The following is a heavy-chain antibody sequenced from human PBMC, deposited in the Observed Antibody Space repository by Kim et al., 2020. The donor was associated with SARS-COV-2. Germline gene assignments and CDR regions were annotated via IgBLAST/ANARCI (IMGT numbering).Heavy chain of an antibody. Sequence: LSLTCAVSGGSISSGGYSWSWIRQPPGKGLEWIGYIYHSGSTYYNPSLKSRVTISVDRSKNQFSLKLSSVTAADTAVYYCARGPYQLLSDDSWFDPWGQGTLVTVSS. V-gene: IGHV4-30-2*01. CDR2: IYHSGST. CDR3: ARGPYQLLSDDSWFDP. D-gene: IGHD2-2*01. J-gene: IGHJ5*02. CDR1: GGSISSGGYS.